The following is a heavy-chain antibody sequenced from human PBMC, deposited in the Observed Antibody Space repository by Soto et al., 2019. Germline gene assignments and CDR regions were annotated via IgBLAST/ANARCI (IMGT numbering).Heavy chain of an antibody. V-gene: IGHV5-51*01. CDR3: ARLPYYYDSSGYYTSSAFDI. CDR2: IYPGDSDT. CDR1: GYSFTSYW. J-gene: IGHJ3*02. Sequence: GESLKISCKGSGYSFTSYWIGWVRQMPGKGLEWMGIIYPGDSDTRYSPSFQGQVTISADKSISTAYLQWSSLKASDTAMHYCARLPYYYDSSGYYTSSAFDIWGQGTMVTVSS. D-gene: IGHD3-22*01.